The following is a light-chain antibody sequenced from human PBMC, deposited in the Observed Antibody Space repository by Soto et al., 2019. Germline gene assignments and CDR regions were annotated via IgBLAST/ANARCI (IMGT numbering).Light chain of an antibody. CDR1: SSDIGCYIS. Sequence: QSALTQPASVSGSPGQSITISCTGTSSDIGCYISVSWYQQLPGRAPRLIIYEVTNRPSGVSNRFSASKSGNTASLTISGLQAEDEADYYCTSYTPIVTLGSVFGTGTKVTVL. CDR3: TSYTPIVTLGSV. CDR2: EVT. J-gene: IGLJ1*01. V-gene: IGLV2-14*01.